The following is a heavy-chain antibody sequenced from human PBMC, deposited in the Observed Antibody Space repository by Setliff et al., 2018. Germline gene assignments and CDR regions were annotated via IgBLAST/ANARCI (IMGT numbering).Heavy chain of an antibody. J-gene: IGHJ6*03. CDR3: ARQGCVSIDCQYYLYYYMDV. V-gene: IGHV5-51*01. CDR2: IYPGDSNT. D-gene: IGHD2-21*02. Sequence: PGESLKISCKGSGYSFTNYWIGWVRQMPGKGLEWMGIIYPGDSNTRYSPSFQGQVTISVDKSISTAYLQWSSLKASDTAIYYCARQGCVSIDCQYYLYYYMDVWGKGTPVTVSS. CDR1: GYSFTNYW.